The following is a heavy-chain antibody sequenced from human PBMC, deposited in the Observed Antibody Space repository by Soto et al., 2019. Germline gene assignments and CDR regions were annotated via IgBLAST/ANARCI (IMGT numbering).Heavy chain of an antibody. CDR2: ISSSNRTI. Sequence: LRLSCAASGFTFRSYSMNWVRQAPGKGLEWVSYISSSNRTINYADSVKGRFIISRDNAKNSLYLQMHSLRDEDTAVYYCAREGWPLLQTGMDVWGQGTTVTVSS. J-gene: IGHJ6*02. D-gene: IGHD2-15*01. CDR3: AREGWPLLQTGMDV. V-gene: IGHV3-48*02. CDR1: GFTFRSYS.